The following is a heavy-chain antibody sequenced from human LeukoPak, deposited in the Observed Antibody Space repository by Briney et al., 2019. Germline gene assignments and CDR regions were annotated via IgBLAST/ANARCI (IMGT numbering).Heavy chain of an antibody. CDR1: GGSFSGYY. Sequence: SETLSLTCAVYGGSFSGYYWSWIRQPPGKGLEWIGEINHSGSTNYNPSLKSRVTISVDTSKNQFSLKLSSVTAADTAVYYCARVSAAAGPYYYYGMDVWGQGTTVTVSS. CDR2: INHSGST. D-gene: IGHD6-13*01. V-gene: IGHV4-34*01. CDR3: ARVSAAAGPYYYYGMDV. J-gene: IGHJ6*02.